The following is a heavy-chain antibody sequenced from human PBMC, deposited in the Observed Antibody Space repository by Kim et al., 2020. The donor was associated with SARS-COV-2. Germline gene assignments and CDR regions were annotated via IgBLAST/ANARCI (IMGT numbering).Heavy chain of an antibody. CDR3: ATSSGLHWYFDL. V-gene: IGHV4-59*01. D-gene: IGHD6-19*01. CDR1: GGSISSYY. Sequence: SDTLSLTCTVSGGSISSYYWSWIRQPPGKGLEWIGYIYYSGSTNYNPSLKSRVTISVDTSKNQFSLKLSSVTAADTAVYYCATSSGLHWYFDLWGRGTLVTVSS. CDR2: IYYSGST. J-gene: IGHJ2*01.